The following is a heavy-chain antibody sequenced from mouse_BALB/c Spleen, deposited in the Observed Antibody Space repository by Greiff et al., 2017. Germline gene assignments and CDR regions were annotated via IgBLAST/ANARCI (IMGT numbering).Heavy chain of an antibody. J-gene: IGHJ4*01. CDR1: GYTFTSYW. Sequence: VQLQQSGAELAKPGASVKMSCKASGYTFTSYWMHWVKQRPGQGLEWIGYINPSTGYTEYNQKFKDKATLTADKSSSTAYMQLSSLTSEDSAVYYCARDYDAMDDWGQGTSVTVSS. V-gene: IGHV1-7*01. CDR2: INPSTGYT. CDR3: ARDYDAMDD.